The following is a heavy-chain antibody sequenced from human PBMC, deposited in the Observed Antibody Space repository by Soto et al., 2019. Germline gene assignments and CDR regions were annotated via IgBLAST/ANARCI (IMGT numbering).Heavy chain of an antibody. J-gene: IGHJ3*01. CDR3: ATPVSSGYQAFEV. CDR1: GGSIISSSYY. V-gene: IGHV4-39*01. D-gene: IGHD3-22*01. Sequence: QLQLQESGPGLVKPSETLSLTCTVSGGSIISSSYYWGWIRQPPGKGLEWIGSIYSSGSTYYNPSLKSRVTNAVATSQNQFSLRLSSVTAADTAVHYCATPVSSGYQAFEVWGQGTMVTVSS. CDR2: IYSSGST.